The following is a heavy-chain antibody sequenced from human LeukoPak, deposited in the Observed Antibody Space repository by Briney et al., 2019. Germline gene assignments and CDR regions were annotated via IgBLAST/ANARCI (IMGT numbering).Heavy chain of an antibody. V-gene: IGHV3-53*01. D-gene: IGHD6-19*01. CDR2: IYSGGST. Sequence: GGSLRLSCAASGFTVSSNYMSWVRQAPGKGLEWVSVIYSGGSTYYADSVKGRFTISRDNSKNTLYLQMNSLRAEDTAVYYCVRGGGCSGSPMRYGTDVWGQGTTVTVSS. CDR1: GFTVSSNY. CDR3: VRGGGCSGSPMRYGTDV. J-gene: IGHJ6*02.